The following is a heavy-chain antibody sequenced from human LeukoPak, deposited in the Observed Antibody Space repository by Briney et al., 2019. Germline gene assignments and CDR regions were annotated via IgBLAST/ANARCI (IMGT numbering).Heavy chain of an antibody. CDR2: ISSSSSHI. Sequence: PGGSLRLSCAASGFTFSSYAMSWVRQAPGKGLEWVASISSSSSHIYYVDSVTGRFIISRDNAKNSLYLQMNSLRAEDTAVYYCARGNNYGGNSYYSDYWGQGTLVTVSS. CDR1: GFTFSSYA. V-gene: IGHV3-21*01. D-gene: IGHD4-23*01. CDR3: ARGNNYGGNSYYSDY. J-gene: IGHJ4*02.